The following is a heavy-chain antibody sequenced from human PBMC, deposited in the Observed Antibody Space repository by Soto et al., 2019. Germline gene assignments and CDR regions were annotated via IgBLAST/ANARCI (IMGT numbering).Heavy chain of an antibody. Sequence: GGSLRLSCAASGFTFSGSAMHWVRQASGKGLEWVGRIRSKANSYATAYAASVKGRFTISRDDSKNTAYLQMNSLKTEDTAVYYCTRWDAYSGSYSTSYYYYGMDVWGQGTTVTVSS. CDR3: TRWDAYSGSYSTSYYYYGMDV. D-gene: IGHD1-26*01. J-gene: IGHJ6*02. CDR2: IRSKANSYAT. V-gene: IGHV3-73*01. CDR1: GFTFSGSA.